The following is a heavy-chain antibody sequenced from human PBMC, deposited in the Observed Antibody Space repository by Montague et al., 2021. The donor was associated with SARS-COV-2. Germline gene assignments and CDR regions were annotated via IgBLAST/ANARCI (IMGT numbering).Heavy chain of an antibody. J-gene: IGHJ4*02. CDR2: ISRNSASV. Sequence: SLRLSCAASGFTFDDYALHWVRQVPGKGLEWVSGISRNSASVGFXDSVKGRFTISRDNAKNSLYLHMKIVRVVDTALYYCAKDIAPVAGSFGSWGQGTLVTVSS. V-gene: IGHV3-9*01. CDR1: GFTFDDYA. CDR3: AKDIAPVAGSFGS. D-gene: IGHD6-19*01.